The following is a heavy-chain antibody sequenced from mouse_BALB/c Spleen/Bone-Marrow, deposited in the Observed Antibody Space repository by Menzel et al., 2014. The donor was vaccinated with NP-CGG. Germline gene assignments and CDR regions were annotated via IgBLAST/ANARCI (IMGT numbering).Heavy chain of an antibody. V-gene: IGHV1-7*01. CDR3: ARSKWDVSYLYFDV. CDR1: GYTFTNYW. J-gene: IGHJ1*01. Sequence: QVQLQQSGAELAKPGASVKMSCKASGYTFTNYWMHWVKQRPGQGLEWIGYIDPNIGYTEYNQKFKDKATLTADKSSNADYMQLSSLTSEDSAVYYCARSKWDVSYLYFDVWVAGTTVTVSS. D-gene: IGHD4-1*01. CDR2: IDPNIGYT.